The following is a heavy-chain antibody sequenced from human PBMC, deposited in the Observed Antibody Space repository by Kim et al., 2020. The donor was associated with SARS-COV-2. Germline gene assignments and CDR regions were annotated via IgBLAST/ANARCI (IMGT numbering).Heavy chain of an antibody. Sequence: GESLKISCKGSGYSFTSYWIGWVRQMPGKGLEWMGIIYPGDSDTRYSPSFQGQVTISADKSISTAYLQWSSLKASDTAMYYCARLAYCTGGVCPSWFDPWGQGTLVTVSS. CDR1: GYSFTSYW. CDR2: IYPGDSDT. CDR3: ARLAYCTGGVCPSWFDP. J-gene: IGHJ5*02. D-gene: IGHD2-8*02. V-gene: IGHV5-51*01.